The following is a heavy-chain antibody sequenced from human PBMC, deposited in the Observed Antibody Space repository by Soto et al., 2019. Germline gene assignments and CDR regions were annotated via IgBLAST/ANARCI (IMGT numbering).Heavy chain of an antibody. V-gene: IGHV3-21*01. CDR1: GFTFSSYS. Sequence: GGSLRLSCAASGFTFSSYSMNWVRQAPGKGLEWVSSISSSSSYIYYADSVKGRFTISRDNAKNSLYLQMNSLRAEDTAVYYCAREFCSSTSCYSYYGMDVWGQGTTVTVSS. CDR2: ISSSSSYI. CDR3: AREFCSSTSCYSYYGMDV. D-gene: IGHD2-2*01. J-gene: IGHJ6*02.